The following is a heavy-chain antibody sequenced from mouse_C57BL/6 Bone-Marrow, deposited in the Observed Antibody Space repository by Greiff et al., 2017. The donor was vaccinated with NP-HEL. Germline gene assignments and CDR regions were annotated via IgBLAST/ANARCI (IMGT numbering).Heavy chain of an antibody. CDR1: GFTFSDYY. CDR2: ISNGGGST. Sequence: EVQLVESGGGLVQPGGSLKLSCAASGFTFSDYYMYWVRQTPEKRLEWVAYISNGGGSTYSPDTVKGRFTISRDNAKNTLYLQMSRLKSEDTALYYCTAAQAAAWFACWGKGTLVTVSA. V-gene: IGHV5-12*01. D-gene: IGHD3-2*02. CDR3: TAAQAAAWFAC. J-gene: IGHJ3*01.